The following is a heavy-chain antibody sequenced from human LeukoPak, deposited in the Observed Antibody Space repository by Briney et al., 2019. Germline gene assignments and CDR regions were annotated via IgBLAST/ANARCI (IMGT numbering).Heavy chain of an antibody. J-gene: IGHJ4*02. Sequence: SETLSLTCTVSGGSISSYYWSWIRQPPGKGLEWIGHIYDSGSTTYNPSLKSRVTMSVDTSKNRFSLNLSSVTAADTAVYYCARGRIGGPKAPFDYWGQGTLVTVSS. V-gene: IGHV4-59*01. CDR1: GGSISSYY. CDR3: ARGRIGGPKAPFDY. D-gene: IGHD3-16*01. CDR2: IYDSGST.